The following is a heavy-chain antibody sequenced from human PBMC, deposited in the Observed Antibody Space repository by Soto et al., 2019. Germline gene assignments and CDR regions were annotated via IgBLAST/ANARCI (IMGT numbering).Heavy chain of an antibody. J-gene: IGHJ3*02. V-gene: IGHV4-59*01. D-gene: IGHD3-10*01. CDR1: GGSISSYY. Sequence: SETLSLTCTVSGGSISSYYWSWIRQPPGKGLEWIGYIYYSGSTNYNPSLKSRVTISVDTSKNQFSLRLSSVTAADTAVYYCARDVDYYYGSGIGAFDIWGQGTMVTVSS. CDR3: ARDVDYYYGSGIGAFDI. CDR2: IYYSGST.